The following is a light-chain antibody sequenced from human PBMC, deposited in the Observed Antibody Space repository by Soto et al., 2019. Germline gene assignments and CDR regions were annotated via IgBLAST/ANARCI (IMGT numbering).Light chain of an antibody. Sequence: EIVMTQSPATLSVSPGERATLSCRASQSVSSNLAWYQQKPGQAPRLLIYGASTRATRIPARFSGSGSGTEFTLPIISLQAEDFAVYYCQQYNNWPRTFGQGTKVDIK. V-gene: IGKV3-15*01. CDR1: QSVSSN. CDR3: QQYNNWPRT. J-gene: IGKJ1*01. CDR2: GAS.